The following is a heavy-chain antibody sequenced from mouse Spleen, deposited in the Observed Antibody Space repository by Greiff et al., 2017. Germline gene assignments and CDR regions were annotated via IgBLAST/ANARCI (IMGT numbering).Heavy chain of an antibody. CDR1: GYTFTSYW. CDR2: IDPSDSYT. Sequence: VQLQQSGAELVKPGASVKLSCKASGYTFTSYWMQWVKQRPGQGLEWIGEIDPSDSYTNYNQKFKGKATLTVDTSSSTAYMQLSSLTSEDSAVYYCALFAYWGQGTLVTVSA. J-gene: IGHJ3*01. V-gene: IGHV1-50*01. CDR3: ALFAY.